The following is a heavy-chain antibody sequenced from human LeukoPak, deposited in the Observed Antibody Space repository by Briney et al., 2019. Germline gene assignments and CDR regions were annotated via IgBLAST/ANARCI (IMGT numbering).Heavy chain of an antibody. CDR3: ARGRGVVPRVYRNFDY. D-gene: IGHD5/OR15-5a*01. Sequence: SETLSLTCAVYGGSFSGYYWSWIRQPPGKGLEWIGEINHSGSTNYNPSLKSRVTISVDTSKNQLSLKLSSVTAADTAVYYCARGRGVVPRVYRNFDYWGQGTLVTASS. CDR1: GGSFSGYY. J-gene: IGHJ4*02. CDR2: INHSGST. V-gene: IGHV4-34*01.